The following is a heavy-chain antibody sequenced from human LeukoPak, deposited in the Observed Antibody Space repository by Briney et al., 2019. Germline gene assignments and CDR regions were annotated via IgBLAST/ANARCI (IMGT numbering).Heavy chain of an antibody. D-gene: IGHD1-14*01. Sequence: SQTLSLTCTVSGGSISSYYWSWIRHPPGKGLEWIGEINHSGSTNYNPSLKSRVTISVDTSKNQFSLKLSSVTAADTAVYYCAIASGYNPGYYYYGMDVWGKGTTVTVSS. V-gene: IGHV4-34*01. CDR1: GGSISSYY. J-gene: IGHJ6*04. CDR3: AIASGYNPGYYYYGMDV. CDR2: INHSGST.